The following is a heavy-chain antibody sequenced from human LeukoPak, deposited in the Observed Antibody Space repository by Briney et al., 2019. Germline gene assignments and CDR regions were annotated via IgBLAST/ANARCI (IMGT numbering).Heavy chain of an antibody. D-gene: IGHD3-10*01. CDR2: INHSGST. CDR3: ARGRTMVRGVPLDY. CDR1: GGSISSYY. Sequence: KPSETLSLTCTVSGGSISSYYWSWIRQPPGKGLEWIGEINHSGSTNYNPSLKSRVTISVDTSKNQFSLKLSSVTAADTAVYYCARGRTMVRGVPLDYWGQGTLVTVSS. J-gene: IGHJ4*02. V-gene: IGHV4-34*01.